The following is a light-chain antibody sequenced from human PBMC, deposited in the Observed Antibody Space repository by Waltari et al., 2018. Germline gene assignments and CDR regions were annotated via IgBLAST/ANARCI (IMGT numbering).Light chain of an antibody. Sequence: DIVMTQSPDSLAVSLGERATINCKSSQSVLYSSNNKNYLAWYQQKPGQPPKLLIYWASTRESGVPDRFSGSGSGTDFTLTISSLQAEDFAVYYCQQRGNWPRTFGQGTKLEIK. CDR3: QQRGNWPRT. J-gene: IGKJ2*01. CDR2: WAS. V-gene: IGKV4-1*01. CDR1: QSVLYSSNNKNY.